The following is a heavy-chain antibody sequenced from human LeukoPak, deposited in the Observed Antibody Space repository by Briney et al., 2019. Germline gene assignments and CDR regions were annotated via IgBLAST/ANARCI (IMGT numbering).Heavy chain of an antibody. V-gene: IGHV4-61*02. Sequence: SSETLSLTCTVSGGSISSGSYYWSWIRQPAGKGLEWIGRIYTSGSTNYNPSLKSRVTISVDTSKNQFSLKLSSVTAADTAVYYCARGPRSIAVAGREVHWFDPWGQGTLVTVSS. CDR2: IYTSGST. D-gene: IGHD6-19*01. CDR3: ARGPRSIAVAGREVHWFDP. J-gene: IGHJ5*02. CDR1: GGSISSGSYY.